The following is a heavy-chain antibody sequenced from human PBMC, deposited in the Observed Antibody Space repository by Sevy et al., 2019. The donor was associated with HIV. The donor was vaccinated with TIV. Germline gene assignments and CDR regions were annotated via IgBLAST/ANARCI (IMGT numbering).Heavy chain of an antibody. Sequence: GGSLRLSCAVSGFTFSTYAMHWVRQAPGKGLECVAIVSSDGSEINYADSVKGRFTISRDNSRNTLYLQMNSLRTEDTALYYCAREQLGSIDYWGQGTLVTVSS. CDR3: AREQLGSIDY. D-gene: IGHD7-27*01. CDR1: GFTFSTYA. CDR2: VSSDGSEI. J-gene: IGHJ4*02. V-gene: IGHV3-30-3*01.